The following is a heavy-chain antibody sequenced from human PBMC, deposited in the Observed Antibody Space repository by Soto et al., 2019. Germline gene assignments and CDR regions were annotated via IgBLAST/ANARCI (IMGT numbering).Heavy chain of an antibody. CDR2: IYPGDSAT. V-gene: IGHV5-51*01. CDR3: QRRGGGATYFPFDY. J-gene: IGHJ4*02. CDR1: GYNFTNYW. D-gene: IGHD1-26*01. Sequence: GESLKISCKGSGYNFTNYWIAWVRQMPGKGLEWMGIIYPGDSATGNSPSFQGQVTISADKSISTAYLQWNSLKASDTAMYFCQRRGGGATYFPFDYWGQGTPATVSS.